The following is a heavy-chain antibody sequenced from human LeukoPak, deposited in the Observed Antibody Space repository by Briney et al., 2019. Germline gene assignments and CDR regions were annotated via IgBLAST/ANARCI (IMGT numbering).Heavy chain of an antibody. V-gene: IGHV3-21*01. CDR2: ISSSSSYI. CDR1: GFTFSSYS. J-gene: IGHJ4*02. Sequence: PGGSLRLSCAASGFTFSSYSMNWVRQAPGKGLEWVSSISSSSSYIYYADSVKGRFTISRDNAKNSLYLQMNSLRAEDTAVYYCARSDPGGRLPSGYWGQGTLVTVSS. D-gene: IGHD2-21*02. CDR3: ARSDPGGRLPSGY.